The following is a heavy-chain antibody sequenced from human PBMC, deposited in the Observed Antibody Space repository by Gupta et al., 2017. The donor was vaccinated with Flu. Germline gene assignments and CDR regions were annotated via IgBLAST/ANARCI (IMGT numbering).Heavy chain of an antibody. V-gene: IGHV4-31*03. J-gene: IGHJ6*02. Sequence: QVQLQESGPGLVKPSPTLSLTCTVSGASISSGGYYWTWIRQHPGKGLEWIGYIYYNGNAYYNPSLESRVTMSVNRSKNQVSLKVSSVTAADTAVYYCARDSGGAASVGDYYYGMDVWGQGTTVTVSS. CDR2: IYYNGNA. D-gene: IGHD2-21*01. CDR1: GASISSGGYY. CDR3: ARDSGGAASVGDYYYGMDV.